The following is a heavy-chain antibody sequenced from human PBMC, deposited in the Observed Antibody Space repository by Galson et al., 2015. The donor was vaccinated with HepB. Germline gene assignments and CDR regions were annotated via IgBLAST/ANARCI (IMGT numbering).Heavy chain of an antibody. CDR3: STARPGRAVPSAMPYYYYYAMDV. CDR1: GHSLTDLA. CDR2: FDPEDSKI. D-gene: IGHD2-2*01. V-gene: IGHV1-24*01. J-gene: IGHJ6*02. Sequence: SVKVSCRVSGHSLTDLAIHWVRQAPGKGLEWMGGFDPEDSKIIYAQKFQGRVTMTEDRSSDTAYMELSSLRSEDTAVYYCSTARPGRAVPSAMPYYYYYAMDVWGRGTTVTVSS.